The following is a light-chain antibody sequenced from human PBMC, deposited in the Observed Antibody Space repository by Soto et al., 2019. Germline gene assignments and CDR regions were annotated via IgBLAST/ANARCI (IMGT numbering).Light chain of an antibody. CDR1: QSVSSSY. CDR2: GAS. J-gene: IGKJ3*01. Sequence: EIVLTQSPGTLSLSPGERATLSCRASQSVSSSYLAWYQQKPGQAPRLLIYGASSRATGIPDRFSGSGARTDFTLTISRLEPEDFAVYYCQQYGRSLTFGPGTKVDIK. V-gene: IGKV3-20*01. CDR3: QQYGRSLT.